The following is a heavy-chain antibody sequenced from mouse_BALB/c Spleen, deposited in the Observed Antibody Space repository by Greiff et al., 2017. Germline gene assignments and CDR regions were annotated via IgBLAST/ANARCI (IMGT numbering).Heavy chain of an antibody. CDR3: ARHDYGNYWFAY. CDR2: ISSGGGST. CDR1: GFAFSSYD. V-gene: IGHV5-12-1*01. J-gene: IGHJ3*01. Sequence: EVKLMESGGGLVKPGGSLKLSCAASGFAFSSYDMSWVRQTPEKRLEWVAYISSGGGSTYYPDTVKGRFTISRDNAKNTLYLQMSSLKSEDTAMYYCARHDYGNYWFAYWGQGTLVTVSA. D-gene: IGHD2-1*01.